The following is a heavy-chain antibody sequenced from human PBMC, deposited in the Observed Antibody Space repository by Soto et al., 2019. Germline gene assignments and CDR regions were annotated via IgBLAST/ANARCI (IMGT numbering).Heavy chain of an antibody. D-gene: IGHD2-2*01. CDR3: ARWGDIVVVPAATEYYYYGMDV. J-gene: IGHJ6*02. CDR1: GYTFTSYG. CDR2: ISAYNGNT. Sequence: GASVKVSCKASGYTFTSYGISWVRQAPGQGLEWMGWISAYNGNTNYAQKLQGRVTMTTDTSTSTAYMELRSLRSDDTAVYYCARWGDIVVVPAATEYYYYGMDVWGQGTTVTSP. V-gene: IGHV1-18*04.